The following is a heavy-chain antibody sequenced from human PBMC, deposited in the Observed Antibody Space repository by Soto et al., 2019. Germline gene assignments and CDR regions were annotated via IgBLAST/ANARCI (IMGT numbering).Heavy chain of an antibody. CDR3: AREYTAWPLAYGLDV. CDR1: GFNFSTYS. CDR2: ISSRSDI. J-gene: IGHJ6*02. D-gene: IGHD2-2*02. Sequence: PRGPRRLSGVGSGFNFSTYSINWVRQAPGKWLEWVSSISSRSDIYYADSVKGRFNISRDNAKNSVSLQMNSLRAEDTAVYYCAREYTAWPLAYGLDVWGQGTTVTVSS. V-gene: IGHV3-21*01.